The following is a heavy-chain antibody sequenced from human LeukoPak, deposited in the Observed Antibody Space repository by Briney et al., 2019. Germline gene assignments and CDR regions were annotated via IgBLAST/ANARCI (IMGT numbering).Heavy chain of an antibody. CDR2: ISPYNGNA. D-gene: IGHD5-24*01. CDR1: GYTFTNYA. J-gene: IGHJ2*01. CDR3: ARGWLQPYWYFDL. V-gene: IGHV1-18*01. Sequence: GASVKVSCKTSGYTFTNYAISWVRQAPGQGLEWMGSISPYNGNADYAQKLQGRVTMTTDTSTTTGYMELRSLGSDDTAIYYCARGWLQPYWYFDLWGRGTLVTVSS.